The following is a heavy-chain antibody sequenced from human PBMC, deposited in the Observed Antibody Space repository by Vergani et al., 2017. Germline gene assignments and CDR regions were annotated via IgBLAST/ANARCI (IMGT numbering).Heavy chain of an antibody. V-gene: IGHV3-30-3*01. J-gene: IGHJ4*02. D-gene: IGHD5-12*01. CDR2: ISYDGSNK. Sequence: VQLLESGGGLVQPGGSLRLSCAASGFTFSSYAMHWVRQAPGKGLEWVAVISYDGSNKYYAESVKGRFTISRDNSKNTLYLQMNSLRAEDTAVYYCARDRLKAYDYWGQGTLVTVSS. CDR3: ARDRLKAYDY. CDR1: GFTFSSYA.